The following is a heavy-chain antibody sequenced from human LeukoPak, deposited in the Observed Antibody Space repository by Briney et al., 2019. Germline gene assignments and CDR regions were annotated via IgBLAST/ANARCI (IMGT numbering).Heavy chain of an antibody. D-gene: IGHD2-21*01. V-gene: IGHV4-34*01. CDR3: ARIASAYCDGGSCYLLGDRFDP. CDR2: IDHNGKP. J-gene: IGHJ5*02. Sequence: SETLSLTCGLDGRPFSGYYWGWTRHPPGKGLEWIGDIDHNGKPNFNPSLKSRVSISLDTSKHQFSLKLNSVAAADSATYYCARIASAYCDGGSCYLLGDRFDPWGQGTLVTVSS. CDR1: GRPFSGYY.